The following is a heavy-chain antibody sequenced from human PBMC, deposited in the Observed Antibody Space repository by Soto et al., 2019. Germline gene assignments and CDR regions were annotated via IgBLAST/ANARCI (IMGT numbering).Heavy chain of an antibody. J-gene: IGHJ4*02. D-gene: IGHD5-12*01. V-gene: IGHV3-30*18. CDR3: AKGSTRWLESLLHY. CDR2: ISNDGTNK. CDR1: GFTFNIFC. Sequence: RLSCAASGFTFNIFCMHWVRQAPGKGLEWVALISNDGTNKYYADSVRGRFTISRDSSKNTVFLQMDSLRADDTAVYYCAKGSTRWLESLLHYWGQGTLVTVSS.